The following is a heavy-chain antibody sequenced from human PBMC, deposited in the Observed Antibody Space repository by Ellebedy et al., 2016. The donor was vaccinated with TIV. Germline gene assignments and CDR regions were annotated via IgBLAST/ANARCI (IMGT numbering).Heavy chain of an antibody. Sequence: AASVKVSCKASGYSFTGYNLHWVRQAPGQGLEWMGWINPDNGETYYAQKFKGWVTMTGDTSISTVYMELRRLRSADTAVYYCARDVSPAGYYYNGLDVWGQGTTVTVS. J-gene: IGHJ6*02. CDR3: ARDVSPAGYYYNGLDV. D-gene: IGHD5/OR15-5a*01. CDR2: INPDNGET. CDR1: GYSFTGYN. V-gene: IGHV1-2*04.